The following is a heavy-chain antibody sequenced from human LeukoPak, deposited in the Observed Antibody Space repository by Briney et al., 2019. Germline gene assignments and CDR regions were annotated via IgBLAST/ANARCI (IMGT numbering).Heavy chain of an antibody. CDR1: GGSISSYY. CDR2: IHYSGST. Sequence: SETLSLTCTVSGGSISSYYWSWIRQPPGKGLEWIGYIHYSGSTNYNPSLKSRVTISVDTSKNQFSLKLSSVTAADTAVYYCARAIFEPYYYYYYYMDVWGKGTTVTVSS. CDR3: ARAIFEPYYYYYYYMDV. V-gene: IGHV4-59*01. J-gene: IGHJ6*03. D-gene: IGHD3-3*01.